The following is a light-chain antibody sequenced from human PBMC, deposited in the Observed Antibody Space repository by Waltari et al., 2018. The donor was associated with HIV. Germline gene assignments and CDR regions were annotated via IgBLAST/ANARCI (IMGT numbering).Light chain of an antibody. V-gene: IGLV2-11*01. Sequence: QSALTQPRSVSGSPGQSVTISCTGTSSDVGGYDYVSWYQQHPGKAPKLMIYDVSERPSGVPDRFSGSKSGNTASLTISGLQAEGEADYYCSSYAGSYSVVFGGGTKLTVL. CDR2: DVS. J-gene: IGLJ2*01. CDR1: SSDVGGYDY. CDR3: SSYAGSYSVV.